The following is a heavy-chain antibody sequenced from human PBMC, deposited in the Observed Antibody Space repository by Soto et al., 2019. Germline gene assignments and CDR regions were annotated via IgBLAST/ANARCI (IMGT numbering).Heavy chain of an antibody. J-gene: IGHJ6*02. Sequence: QVQVVQSGAEVKEPGSSVKVSCQASGGTFSSSALSWVRQAPGQGLEWMGGIIPLFRTPDYAQKFQGRVTITADESTGTAYMELSSLRSEDTAIYYCARDNGRPQLGGNYDYITDVWGQGTTITVSS. D-gene: IGHD3-3*02. CDR2: IIPLFRTP. CDR1: GGTFSSSA. V-gene: IGHV1-69*12. CDR3: ARDNGRPQLGGNYDYITDV.